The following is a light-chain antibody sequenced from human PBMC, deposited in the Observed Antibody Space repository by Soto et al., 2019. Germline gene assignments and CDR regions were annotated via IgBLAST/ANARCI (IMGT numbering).Light chain of an antibody. Sequence: QTVVPQEPRSSVAPGRTVTLPFALSSGSVSTSYSPSWYQQPPGQPPRTLIYSTNTRSSGVPDRFSGSILGNKAALTITGAQADDEADYYCALYMGSGIWMFGGGTKLTVL. CDR1: SGSVSTSYS. J-gene: IGLJ3*02. V-gene: IGLV8-61*01. CDR2: STN. CDR3: ALYMGSGIWM.